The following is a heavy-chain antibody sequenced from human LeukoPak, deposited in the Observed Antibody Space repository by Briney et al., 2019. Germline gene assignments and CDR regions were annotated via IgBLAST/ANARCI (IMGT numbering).Heavy chain of an antibody. V-gene: IGHV3-7*01. CDR2: IKPDGGER. CDR3: ASHSSGWFG. Sequence: PGGSLGLSCATSGFTFNSYWMSWVRQAPGKGLEWVANIKPDGGERYYVASVTGRFTISRDNAKNSLYLQMYSLRADDTAVYYCASHSSGWFGWGQGTLVTVSS. J-gene: IGHJ4*02. CDR1: GFTFNSYW. D-gene: IGHD6-19*01.